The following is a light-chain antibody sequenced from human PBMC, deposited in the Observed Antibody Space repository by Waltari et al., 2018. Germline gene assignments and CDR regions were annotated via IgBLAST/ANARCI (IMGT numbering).Light chain of an antibody. V-gene: IGLV1-44*01. J-gene: IGLJ1*01. CDR2: SNN. CDR3: AAWDDSLNVLYV. CDR1: SSNIGSNT. Sequence: QSVLTQPPSASGTPGQRVTISCSGSSSNIGSNTVNWYQQLPGTAPNLRSYSNNQRPSGVPDRFSGSKSGTSASLAISGLQSEDEADYYCAAWDDSLNVLYVFGTGTKVTVL.